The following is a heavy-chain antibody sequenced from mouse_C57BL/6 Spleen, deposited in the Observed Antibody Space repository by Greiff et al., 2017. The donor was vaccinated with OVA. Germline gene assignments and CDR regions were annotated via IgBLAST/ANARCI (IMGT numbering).Heavy chain of an antibody. CDR3: ARGDPHYFDY. CDR1: GFTFSDYG. J-gene: IGHJ2*01. V-gene: IGHV5-17*01. CDR2: ISSGSSTI. Sequence: EVQLMESGGGLVKPGGSLKLSCAASGFTFSDYGMHWVRQAPEKGLEWVAYISSGSSTIYYADTVKGRFTISRDNAKNTLFLQMTSLRSEDTAMYYCARGDPHYFDYWGQGTTLTVSS.